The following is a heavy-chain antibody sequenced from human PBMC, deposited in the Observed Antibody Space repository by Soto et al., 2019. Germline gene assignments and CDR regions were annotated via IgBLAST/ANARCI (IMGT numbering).Heavy chain of an antibody. D-gene: IGHD6-25*01. CDR2: IYYSGNT. V-gene: IGHV4-61*01. Sequence: QVQLQESGPGLVKPSETLSLTCTVSGGSVSSGSYYWSWIRQPPGKGLEWIGYIYYSGNTNYNPSPNSRVTISVDTSQDQFSLKLSSVTAADTAVYYWARDVWSGGNYLDCWGQGTLVTVSS. CDR1: GGSVSSGSYY. J-gene: IGHJ4*02. CDR3: ARDVWSGGNYLDC.